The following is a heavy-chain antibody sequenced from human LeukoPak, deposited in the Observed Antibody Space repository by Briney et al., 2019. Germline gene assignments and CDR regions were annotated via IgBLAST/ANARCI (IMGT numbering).Heavy chain of an antibody. CDR1: GGSISSYY. CDR3: ARGGSGWADPFDAFDI. D-gene: IGHD6-19*01. Sequence: TPSETLSLTCTVSGGSISSYYWSWIRQTPGKGLEWIGYIYYSGRTNYNPSLKSRVTISVDTSKNQVSLKLSSVTAADTAVYYCARGGSGWADPFDAFDIWGQGTMVTVSS. J-gene: IGHJ3*02. V-gene: IGHV4-59*01. CDR2: IYYSGRT.